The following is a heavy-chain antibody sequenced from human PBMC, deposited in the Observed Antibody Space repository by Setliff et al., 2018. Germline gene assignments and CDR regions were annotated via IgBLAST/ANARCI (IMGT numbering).Heavy chain of an antibody. CDR1: GYTFTGYY. D-gene: IGHD3-3*01. CDR2: IHSGNGGT. J-gene: IGHJ4*02. V-gene: IGHV1-2*02. CDR3: ARVPRLEWLLPTFDS. Sequence: ASVKVSCKASGYTFTGYYIHWVRQAPGQGIEWMGWIHSGNGGTEYSQNLQGRVTMTMDTSTSTAYMELRSLTSDDTAVYYCARVPRLEWLLPTFDSWGQGTLVTVSS.